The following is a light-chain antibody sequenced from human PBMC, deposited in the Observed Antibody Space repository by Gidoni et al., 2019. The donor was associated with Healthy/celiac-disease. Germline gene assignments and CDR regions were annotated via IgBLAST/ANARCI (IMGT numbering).Light chain of an antibody. Sequence: EIVLTQSPGTLSLSPGERATLSCSASQSVSSSYLAWYQQKPGQAPRLLIYGASSRATGIPDRFSGSGSGTDFTLTISRLEPEDFAVYYCQQYGSSPPLTFXPXTKVDIK. V-gene: IGKV3-20*01. CDR1: QSVSSSY. CDR3: QQYGSSPPLT. J-gene: IGKJ3*01. CDR2: GAS.